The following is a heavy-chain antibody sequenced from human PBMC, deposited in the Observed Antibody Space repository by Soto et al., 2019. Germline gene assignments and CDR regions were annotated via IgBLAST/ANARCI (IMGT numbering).Heavy chain of an antibody. CDR2: IWYDGSNE. Sequence: GGSLRLSCAASGFTFSSYGMHWVRQAPGKGLEWVALIWYDGSNEYYVDSVKGRFTISRDNSKNTLFLQMNSLRAEDTAVYYCARGFRVVGAYGAGAFFDYWAQGTLVTVSS. CDR3: ARGFRVVGAYGAGAFFDY. CDR1: GFTFSSYG. J-gene: IGHJ4*02. D-gene: IGHD2-15*01. V-gene: IGHV3-33*01.